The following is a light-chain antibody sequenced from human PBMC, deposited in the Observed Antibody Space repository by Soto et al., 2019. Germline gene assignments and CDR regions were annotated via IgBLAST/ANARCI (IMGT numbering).Light chain of an antibody. CDR1: QSVSSSY. CDR2: GAS. Sequence: EIVLTQSAGTLSLSPGERATLSCRASQSVSSSYLAWYQQKPGQAPRLLIYGASGRATGIPDRFSGSGSGTEFTLTISRLEPEEFAEYYCQQYGSSPMYTFGQGTKLEIK. J-gene: IGKJ2*01. CDR3: QQYGSSPMYT. V-gene: IGKV3-20*01.